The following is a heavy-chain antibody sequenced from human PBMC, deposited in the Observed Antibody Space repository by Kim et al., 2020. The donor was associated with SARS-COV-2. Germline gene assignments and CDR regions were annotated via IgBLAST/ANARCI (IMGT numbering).Heavy chain of an antibody. D-gene: IGHD3-10*01. J-gene: IGHJ4*02. V-gene: IGHV1-8*01. CDR3: ARGPRVEGSGSYYHDFDY. Sequence: QGRVTMTRNTSISTAYMELSSLRSEDTAVYYCARGPRVEGSGSYYHDFDYWGQGTLVTVSS.